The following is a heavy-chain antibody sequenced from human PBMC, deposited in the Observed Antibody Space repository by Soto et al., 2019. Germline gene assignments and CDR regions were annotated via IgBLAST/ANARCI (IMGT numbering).Heavy chain of an antibody. J-gene: IGHJ4*02. D-gene: IGHD3-16*01. CDR1: GGTFSSYA. CDR3: ASGLGEQWLLDY. CDR2: IIPIFGTA. V-gene: IGHV1-69*13. Sequence: ASVKVSCKASGGTFSSYAISWVRQAPGQGLEWMGGIIPIFGTANYAQKFQGRVTITADESTSTAYMELSSLRSEDTAVYYCASGLGEQWLLDYWGQGTLVTVSS.